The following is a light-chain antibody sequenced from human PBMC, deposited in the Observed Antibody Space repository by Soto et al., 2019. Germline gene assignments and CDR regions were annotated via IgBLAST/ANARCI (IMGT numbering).Light chain of an antibody. V-gene: IGKV1-9*01. CDR3: QQANSFPIT. CDR1: QDISSF. CDR2: EAS. J-gene: IGKJ5*01. Sequence: DIRLTQSPSFPSASVGARVPITGRASQDISSFLGWYQQKPGKAPKLLIYEASSLQSGVPSRISGSGSGTDFTLTISSLQPEDFATYYCQQANSFPITFGQGTRLEI.